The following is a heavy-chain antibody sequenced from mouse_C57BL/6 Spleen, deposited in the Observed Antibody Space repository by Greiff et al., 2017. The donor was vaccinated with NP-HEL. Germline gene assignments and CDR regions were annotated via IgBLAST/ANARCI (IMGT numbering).Heavy chain of an antibody. V-gene: IGHV5-4*01. J-gene: IGHJ4*01. Sequence: EVHLVESGGGLVKPGGSLKLSCAASGFTFSSYAMSWVRQTPEKRLEWVATISDGGSYTYYPDNVKGRFTISRDNAKNNLYLQMSHLKSEDTAMYYCARDITTVVADAMDYWGQGTSVTVSS. D-gene: IGHD1-1*01. CDR3: ARDITTVVADAMDY. CDR2: ISDGGSYT. CDR1: GFTFSSYA.